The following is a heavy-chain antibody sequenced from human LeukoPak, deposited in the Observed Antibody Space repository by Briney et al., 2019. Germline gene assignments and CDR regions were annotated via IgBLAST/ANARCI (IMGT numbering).Heavy chain of an antibody. CDR1: DGSIRNYY. J-gene: IGHJ4*02. Sequence: SATLSLTCTVSDGSIRNYYWSWLRQPAGKGLEWVGYFYYSGSTNYNPSLQSQVTMSVDTSKNQFFLKLSSVTAADTAVYYCAGSKNFDSWGQGTLVTVSS. V-gene: IGHV4-59*01. CDR2: FYYSGST. CDR3: AGSKNFDS.